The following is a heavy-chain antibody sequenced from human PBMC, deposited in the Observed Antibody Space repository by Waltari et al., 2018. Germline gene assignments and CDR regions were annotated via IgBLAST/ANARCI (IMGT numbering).Heavy chain of an antibody. Sequence: QVQLVQSGAEVKTPGSSVKVSCKASGGTFSSYAISWVRQAPGQGLEWMGGIIPIFGTANYAQKFQGRVTITADESTSTAYMELSSLRSEDTAVYYCAREYCSSTSCYILQQPSGDWGQGTLVTVSS. V-gene: IGHV1-69*01. D-gene: IGHD2-2*02. CDR1: GGTFSSYA. J-gene: IGHJ4*02. CDR3: AREYCSSTSCYILQQPSGD. CDR2: IIPIFGTA.